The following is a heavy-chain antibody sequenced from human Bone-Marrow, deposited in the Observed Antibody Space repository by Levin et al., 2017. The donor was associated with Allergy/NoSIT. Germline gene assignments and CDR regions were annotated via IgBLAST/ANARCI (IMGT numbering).Heavy chain of an antibody. J-gene: IGHJ6*02. V-gene: IGHV4-34*01. Sequence: SETLSLTCAVYGGSFSGYYWSWIRQPPGKGLEWIGEINHSGSTNYNPSLKSRVTISVDTSKNQFSLKLSSVTAADTAVYYCARIRKIWFGVTLGRDPYGMDVWGQGTTVTVSS. D-gene: IGHD3-10*01. CDR2: INHSGST. CDR3: ARIRKIWFGVTLGRDPYGMDV. CDR1: GGSFSGYY.